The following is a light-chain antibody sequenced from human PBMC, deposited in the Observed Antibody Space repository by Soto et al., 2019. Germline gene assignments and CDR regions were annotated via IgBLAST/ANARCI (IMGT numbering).Light chain of an antibody. V-gene: IGKV4-1*01. J-gene: IGKJ4*01. CDR3: QQDYSNPLT. CDR2: WAS. CDR1: QSVLYSSNNKNY. Sequence: DIVMTQSPDSLAVSLGERATINCKSSQSVLYSSNNKNYLAWFQQKPGQPPKLLIYWASTRESGVPDRFSGSGSGTDFTLTISSLQAEDVAVYYCQQDYSNPLTFGGGTKVDIK.